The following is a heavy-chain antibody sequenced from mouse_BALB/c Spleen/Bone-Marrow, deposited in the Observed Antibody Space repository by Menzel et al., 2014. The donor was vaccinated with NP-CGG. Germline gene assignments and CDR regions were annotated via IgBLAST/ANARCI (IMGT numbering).Heavy chain of an antibody. V-gene: IGHV14-3*02. CDR1: GFNIKDTY. CDR3: ARSGGYGNCLAWFAY. J-gene: IGHJ3*01. Sequence: VQLQQSGAELVKPGASVKLSCTASGFNIKDTYMHWVKQRPEQCLEWIGRTDPANGNTKYDPKFQGKATITADTSSNTAYLQLSSLTSEDTAVYYCARSGGYGNCLAWFAYWGQGTLVTVSA. D-gene: IGHD2-10*02. CDR2: TDPANGNT.